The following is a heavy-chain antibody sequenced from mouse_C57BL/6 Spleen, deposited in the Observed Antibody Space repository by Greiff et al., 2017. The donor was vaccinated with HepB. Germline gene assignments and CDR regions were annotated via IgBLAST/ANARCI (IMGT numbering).Heavy chain of an antibody. Sequence: DVKLQESVAELVRPGASVKLSCTASGFNIKNTYMHWVKQRPEQGLEWIGRIDPANGKTKYAPKFQGQATITADTSSNTAYLQLSSLTSEDTAIYYCARDYYSNYDWFAYWGQGTLVTVSA. D-gene: IGHD2-5*01. V-gene: IGHV14-3*01. CDR2: IDPANGKT. CDR1: GFNIKNTY. CDR3: ARDYYSNYDWFAY. J-gene: IGHJ3*01.